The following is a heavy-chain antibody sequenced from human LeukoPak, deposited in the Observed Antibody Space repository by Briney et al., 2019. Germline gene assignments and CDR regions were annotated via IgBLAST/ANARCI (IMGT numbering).Heavy chain of an antibody. J-gene: IGHJ5*02. CDR1: GFTLNTYG. V-gene: IGHV3-30*03. Sequence: GGSLRLSCAASGFTLNTYGMHWVRQAPGKGLEWVAVISYDGSNKYYADSVKGRFTISRDNSKNTLYLQMNSLRAEDTAVYYCAMSIVGASDNWFDPWGQGTLVTVSS. CDR2: ISYDGSNK. CDR3: AMSIVGASDNWFDP. D-gene: IGHD1-26*01.